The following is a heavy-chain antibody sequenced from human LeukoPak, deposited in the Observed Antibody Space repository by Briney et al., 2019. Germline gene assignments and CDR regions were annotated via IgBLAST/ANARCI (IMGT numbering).Heavy chain of an antibody. CDR2: ISAYNGNT. CDR1: GYTFTSYG. V-gene: IGHV1-18*01. CDR3: ARDPEIWFGEPLHPMFDY. Sequence: ASVKVSCKASGYTFTSYGISWVRQAPGQGLEWMGWISAYNGNTNYAQKLQGRVTMTTVTSTSTAYMELRSLRSDDTAVYYCARDPEIWFGEPLHPMFDYWGQGTLVTVSS. J-gene: IGHJ4*02. D-gene: IGHD3-10*01.